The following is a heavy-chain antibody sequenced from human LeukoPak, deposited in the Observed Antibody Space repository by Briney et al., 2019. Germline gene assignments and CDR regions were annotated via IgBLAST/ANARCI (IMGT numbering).Heavy chain of an antibody. D-gene: IGHD4-17*01. CDR3: ARGLTTVTSLASY. CDR1: GFTFSDYY. Sequence: GGSLRLSCAASGFTFSDYYMNWIRQAPGKGLEWVSYISGSGSGANYADSVKGRFTISRDNAKNSLYLQMNSLGAEDTAMYYCARGLTTVTSLASYWGQGTLVTVS. J-gene: IGHJ4*02. V-gene: IGHV3-11*03. CDR2: ISGSGSGA.